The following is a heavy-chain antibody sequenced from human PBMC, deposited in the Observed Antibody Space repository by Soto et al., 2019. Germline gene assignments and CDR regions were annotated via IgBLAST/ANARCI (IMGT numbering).Heavy chain of an antibody. CDR1: GFTFSSYG. CDR3: AKDCIAPFGTTPGPTDYYYYYGMDV. CDR2: ISYDGSNK. D-gene: IGHD1-7*01. V-gene: IGHV3-30*18. Sequence: PGGSLRLSCAASGFTFSSYGMHWVRQAPGKGLEWVAVISYDGSNKYYADSVKGRFTISRDNSKNTLYLQMNSLRAEDTAVYYSAKDCIAPFGTTPGPTDYYYYYGMDVWGQGTTVTVSS. J-gene: IGHJ6*02.